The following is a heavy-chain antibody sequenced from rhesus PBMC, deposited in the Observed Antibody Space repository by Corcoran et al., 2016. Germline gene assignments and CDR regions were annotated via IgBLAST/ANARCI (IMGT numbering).Heavy chain of an antibody. V-gene: IGHV4-173*01. D-gene: IGHD3-28*01. Sequence: QLQLQESGPGLVKPSETLSLTCAVSGGSISSNYLSWIRQPPGKGLEVIGRISGSVKSTNHNPPLKSPITVSTDTSKNQCSLKLSSVTAADTAVYYCAKDQYYDSGYYTNYYGLDSWGQGVVVTVSS. CDR1: GGSISSNY. CDR3: AKDQYYDSGYYTNYYGLDS. CDR2: ISGSVKST. J-gene: IGHJ6*01.